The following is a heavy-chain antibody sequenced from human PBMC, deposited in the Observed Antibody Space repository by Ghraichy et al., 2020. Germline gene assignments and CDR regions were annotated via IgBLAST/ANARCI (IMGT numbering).Heavy chain of an antibody. V-gene: IGHV4-59*08. CDR3: ARHVTHSDPVD. CDR1: GGSITRNQ. J-gene: IGHJ4*02. D-gene: IGHD2-15*01. CDR2: ISYTEVA. Sequence: SETLSLTCIISGGSITRNQWSWIRQPPGDGLEYLGYISYTEVAHYNPSLKTRVTMSLDTSRNQFSLTLTSVTAADTAVYFCARHVTHSDPVDWGQGTLVTVSS.